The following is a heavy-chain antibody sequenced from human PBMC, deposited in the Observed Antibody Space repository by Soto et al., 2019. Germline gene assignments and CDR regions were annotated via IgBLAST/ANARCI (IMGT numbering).Heavy chain of an antibody. CDR2: ISGSGGST. D-gene: IGHD6-19*01. CDR1: GFHFSSYA. Sequence: GGSLRLSCAASGFHFSSYAMSWARPTPGKGLEWVSAISGSGGSTYYADSVKGRFTISRDNSKNTLYLQMNSLRAEDTAVYYCAKDALYSSGGRVDYWGQGTLVTVS. CDR3: AKDALYSSGGRVDY. V-gene: IGHV3-23*01. J-gene: IGHJ4*02.